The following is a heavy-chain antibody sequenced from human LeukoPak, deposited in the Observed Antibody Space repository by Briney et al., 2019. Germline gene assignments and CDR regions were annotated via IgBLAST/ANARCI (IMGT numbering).Heavy chain of an antibody. J-gene: IGHJ4*02. Sequence: PSETLSLTCAVYGGSFSGYYWSWIRQPPGKGLEWIGYIYYSGSTYYNPSLKSRVTISVDTSKNQFSLKLNSVTAADTAVYYCARDGGYGSIDYWGQGTLVTVSS. CDR1: GGSFSGYY. CDR2: IYYSGST. D-gene: IGHD1-26*01. V-gene: IGHV4-30-4*08. CDR3: ARDGGYGSIDY.